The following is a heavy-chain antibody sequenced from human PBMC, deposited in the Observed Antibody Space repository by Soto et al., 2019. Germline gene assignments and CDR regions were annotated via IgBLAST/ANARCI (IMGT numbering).Heavy chain of an antibody. Sequence: GGSLRLSCAASGLTFSSYAMSWVRQAPGKGLEWVSAISGSGGSTYYADSVKGRFTISRDNSKNTLYLQMNSLRAEDTAVYYCAKDLRKWLVRTGPNWFDPWGQGTLVTVSS. J-gene: IGHJ5*02. D-gene: IGHD6-19*01. CDR2: ISGSGGST. V-gene: IGHV3-23*01. CDR1: GLTFSSYA. CDR3: AKDLRKWLVRTGPNWFDP.